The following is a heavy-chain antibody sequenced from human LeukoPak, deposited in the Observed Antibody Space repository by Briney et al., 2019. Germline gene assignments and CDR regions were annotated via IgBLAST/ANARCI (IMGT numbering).Heavy chain of an antibody. D-gene: IGHD1-26*01. V-gene: IGHV1-2*02. Sequence: ASVKVSCKASGYTFTGYYMHWVRQAPGQGLEWMGWINPNSGGTNYAQKFQGRVTMTRDTSISTAYMELSRLRSDDTAVYYCAREGPIQWEQAWIFDYWGQGTLVTVSS. CDR3: AREGPIQWEQAWIFDY. CDR1: GYTFTGYY. CDR2: INPNSGGT. J-gene: IGHJ4*02.